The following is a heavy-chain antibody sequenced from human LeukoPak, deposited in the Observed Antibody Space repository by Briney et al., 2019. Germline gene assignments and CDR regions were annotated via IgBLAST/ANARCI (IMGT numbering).Heavy chain of an antibody. CDR3: ARGPAGRKRRYYYDSSGYLDFDY. CDR1: GFTFSSYG. Sequence: GGSLRLSCAASGFTFSSYGMHWVRQAPGKGLEWVAVISYDGSNKYYADSVKGRFTISRDNSKNTLYLQMNSLRAEDTAVYYCARGPAGRKRRYYYDSSGYLDFDYWGQGTLVTVSS. V-gene: IGHV3-30*03. CDR2: ISYDGSNK. D-gene: IGHD3-22*01. J-gene: IGHJ4*02.